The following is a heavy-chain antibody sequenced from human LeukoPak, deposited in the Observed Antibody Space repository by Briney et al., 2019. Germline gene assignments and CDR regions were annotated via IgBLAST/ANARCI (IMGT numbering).Heavy chain of an antibody. CDR2: TRNKANSYTT. J-gene: IGHJ6*03. CDR3: AREASSSWYVADYYYYMDV. Sequence: PGGSLRLSCAASGFTFSDHYMDWVRQAPGKGLEWVGRTRNKANSYTTEYAASVKGRFTISRDDSKNSLYLQMNSLKTEDTAVYYCAREASSSWYVADYYYYMDVWGKGTTVTISS. D-gene: IGHD6-13*01. V-gene: IGHV3-72*01. CDR1: GFTFSDHY.